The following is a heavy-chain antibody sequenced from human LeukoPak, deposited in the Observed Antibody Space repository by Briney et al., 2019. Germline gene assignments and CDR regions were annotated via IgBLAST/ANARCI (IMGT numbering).Heavy chain of an antibody. CDR2: ISGSGGST. CDR3: AKDLRGAMAPNNWFDP. Sequence: GGSLRLSCAASGFTFSSYAMSWVRQAPGKGLEWVSAISGSGGSTYYADSVKGRFTISRDNSKNTLYLQMNSLRAEDTAVYYCAKDLRGAMAPNNWFDPWGQGTLVTVSS. J-gene: IGHJ5*02. V-gene: IGHV3-23*01. D-gene: IGHD5-18*01. CDR1: GFTFSSYA.